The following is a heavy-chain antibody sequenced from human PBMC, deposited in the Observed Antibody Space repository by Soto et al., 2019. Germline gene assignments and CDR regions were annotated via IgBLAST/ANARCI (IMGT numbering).Heavy chain of an antibody. Sequence: QVQLVQSGAEVKKPGASVKVSCKASGYTFTSYGISWVRQAPGQGLEWMGWISAYNGNTNYAQKLQGRVTMTTDTSTSTAYMELRSMRSDDTAVYYCARDNTESSLLWFGVLDYWGQGTLVTVSS. CDR3: ARDNTESSLLWFGVLDY. V-gene: IGHV1-18*01. CDR2: ISAYNGNT. D-gene: IGHD3-10*01. J-gene: IGHJ4*02. CDR1: GYTFTSYG.